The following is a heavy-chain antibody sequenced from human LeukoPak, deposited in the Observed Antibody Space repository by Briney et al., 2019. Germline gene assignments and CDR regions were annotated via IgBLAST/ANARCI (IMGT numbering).Heavy chain of an antibody. CDR1: GGSISSSSYY. CDR2: IYYSGST. D-gene: IGHD6-13*01. J-gene: IGHJ4*02. V-gene: IGHV4-39*07. CDR3: ARGSTSGDSSRWYLDY. Sequence: SETLSLTCTVSGGSISSSSYYWGWIRQPPGKGLEWIGRIYYSGSTYYNPSLKSRVTISVDTSKNQFSLKLSSVTAADTAVYYCARGSTSGDSSRWYLDYWGQGTLVTVS.